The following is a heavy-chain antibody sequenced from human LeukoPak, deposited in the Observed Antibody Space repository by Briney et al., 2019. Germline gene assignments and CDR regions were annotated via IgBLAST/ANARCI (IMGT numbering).Heavy chain of an antibody. J-gene: IGHJ4*02. CDR2: FDPEDGET. CDR1: GYTLTELS. V-gene: IGHV1-24*01. Sequence: ASVKVSGKVPGYTLTELSMHWVRQAPGKGLEWMGGFDPEDGETIYAQKFQGKVTMTEDTSTDTAYMELSSLRSEDTAVYYCATDPLYSSIPLGYWGQGTLVTVSS. CDR3: ATDPLYSSIPLGY. D-gene: IGHD6-13*01.